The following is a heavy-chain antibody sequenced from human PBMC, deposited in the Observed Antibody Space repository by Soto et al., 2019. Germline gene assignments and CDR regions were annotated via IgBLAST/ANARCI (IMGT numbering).Heavy chain of an antibody. CDR3: SGHGRDANNLPY. CDR1: GLSFRGSA. J-gene: IGHJ4*02. CDR2: IRTKPNSYAT. Sequence: EVQLVESGGGLVQPGGALKLSCVASGLSFRGSAIHWVRQSSGKGLEWVAHIRTKPNSYATTYAASVKGRFTISRDDSNNMAFLQMDSLKVEDTAVYFCSGHGRDANNLPYWGPGHLVPVSS. D-gene: IGHD1-26*01. V-gene: IGHV3-73*02.